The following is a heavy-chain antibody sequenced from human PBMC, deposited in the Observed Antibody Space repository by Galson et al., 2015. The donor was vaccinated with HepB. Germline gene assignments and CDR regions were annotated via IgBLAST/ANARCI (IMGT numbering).Heavy chain of an antibody. V-gene: IGHV3-23*01. CDR2: ISGSGGRT. Sequence: SLRLSCAASGFTFSSYALTWVRQAPGKGLEWVSVISGSGGRTYYADSVKGRFTISRDNSKNTMYLQMNSLRAEDTAVYYCAKDRMPGPYRIAVAGTFGLFDYWGQGTLVTVSS. CDR3: AKDRMPGPYRIAVAGTFGLFDY. CDR1: GFTFSSYA. D-gene: IGHD6-19*01. J-gene: IGHJ4*02.